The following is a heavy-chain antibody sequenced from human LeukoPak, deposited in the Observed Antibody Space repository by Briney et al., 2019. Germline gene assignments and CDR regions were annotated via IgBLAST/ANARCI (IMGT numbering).Heavy chain of an antibody. J-gene: IGHJ3*02. CDR1: GFTFSSYA. Sequence: PGGSLRLSCAASGFTFSSYAMHWVRQAPGKGLEWVAVISYDGSNKYYADSVKGRFTISRDNSKNTLYLQTNSLRAEDTAVYYCAREGAEQAFDIWGQGTMVTVSS. CDR2: ISYDGSNK. V-gene: IGHV3-30-3*01. CDR3: AREGAEQAFDI. D-gene: IGHD1-26*01.